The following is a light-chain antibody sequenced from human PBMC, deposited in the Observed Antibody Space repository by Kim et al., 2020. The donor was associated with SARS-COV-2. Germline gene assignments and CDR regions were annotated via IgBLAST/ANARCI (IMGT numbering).Light chain of an antibody. Sequence: GQSITISCTGTSSDVGGYNSVSWYQQHPGETPKLIIYDVTKLPSGVSDRFSGSKSGNTASLTISGLQTEDETDYYCSSFTNRYTYVFGTGTKVTVL. CDR2: DVT. CDR1: SSDVGGYNS. V-gene: IGLV2-14*03. CDR3: SSFTNRYTYV. J-gene: IGLJ1*01.